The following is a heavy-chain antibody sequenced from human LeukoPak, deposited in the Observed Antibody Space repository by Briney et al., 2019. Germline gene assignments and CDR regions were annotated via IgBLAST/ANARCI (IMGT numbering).Heavy chain of an antibody. J-gene: IGHJ2*01. Sequence: SETLSLTCTVSGGSISSYYWSWIRQPPGKGLEWIGYIYYSGSTNYNPSLKSRVTISVDTSKNRFSLKLSSVTAADTAVYYCARSLYPNWYFDLWGRGTLVTVSS. CDR2: IYYSGST. CDR3: ARSLYPNWYFDL. V-gene: IGHV4-59*01. CDR1: GGSISSYY. D-gene: IGHD2-2*01.